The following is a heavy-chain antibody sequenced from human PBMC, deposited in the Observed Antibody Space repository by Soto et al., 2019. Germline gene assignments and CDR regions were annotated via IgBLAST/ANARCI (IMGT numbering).Heavy chain of an antibody. CDR3: ATRRFSSGGWYFYYYFDY. Sequence: GGSLRLSCAASGFTFTTYAMSWVRQTPGKGLEWVSGISGSGGGTYYADSVKGRFTISRDNSKNTLYMQMNSLRAEDTAVYYCATRRFSSGGWYFYYYFDYWGQGTLVTVSS. V-gene: IGHV3-23*01. CDR1: GFTFTTYA. J-gene: IGHJ4*02. CDR2: ISGSGGGT. D-gene: IGHD6-19*01.